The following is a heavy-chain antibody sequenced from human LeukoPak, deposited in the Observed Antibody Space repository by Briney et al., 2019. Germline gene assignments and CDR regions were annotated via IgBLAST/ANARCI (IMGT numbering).Heavy chain of an antibody. V-gene: IGHV4-34*01. Sequence: SETLSLTCAVYGGSFSGYYWSWIRQPPGKGLEWIGEINHSGSTNYNPSLKSRVTISVDTSKNQFSLKLSSVNAADTAVYYCARRGTVTQVFDYWGQGTLVTVSS. CDR1: GGSFSGYY. J-gene: IGHJ4*02. CDR2: INHSGST. CDR3: ARRGTVTQVFDY. D-gene: IGHD4-17*01.